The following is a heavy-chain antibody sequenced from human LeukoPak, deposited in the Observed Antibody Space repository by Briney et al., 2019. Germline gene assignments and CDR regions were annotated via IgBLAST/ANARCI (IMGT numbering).Heavy chain of an antibody. V-gene: IGHV3-66*01. D-gene: IGHD3-10*01. Sequence: GGSLRLSCAASGFTVSSNYMSWVRQAPGKGLEWVSVIYSGGSTYYADSVKGRFTISRDNSKNTLYLQMNSLRAEDTAVYYCARGGSGNYYTLFDYWGQGTLVTVSS. CDR2: IYSGGST. J-gene: IGHJ4*02. CDR3: ARGGSGNYYTLFDY. CDR1: GFTVSSNY.